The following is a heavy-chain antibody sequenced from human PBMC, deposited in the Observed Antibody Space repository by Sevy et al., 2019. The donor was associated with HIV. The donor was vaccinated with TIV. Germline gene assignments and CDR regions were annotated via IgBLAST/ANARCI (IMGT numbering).Heavy chain of an antibody. V-gene: IGHV3-21*01. Sequence: GESLKISCVGSGITFSYYSMNWVRQAPGKGLEWVSSISSSSSNIYYADSVKGRFTISRDNAKKSLYLQMNSLRAEDTAVSYCARDRDGSGSSGGYGMDVWGQWTTVTVSS. D-gene: IGHD3-10*01. CDR3: ARDRDGSGSSGGYGMDV. CDR2: ISSSSSNI. J-gene: IGHJ6*02. CDR1: GITFSYYS.